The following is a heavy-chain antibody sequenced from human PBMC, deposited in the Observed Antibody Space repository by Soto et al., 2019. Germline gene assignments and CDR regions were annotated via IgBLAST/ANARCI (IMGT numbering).Heavy chain of an antibody. CDR1: GFSLSTSGVG. CDR2: IYWDDDK. J-gene: IGHJ4*02. V-gene: IGHV2-5*02. Sequence: QITLKESGPTLVKPTQTLTLTCTFSGFSLSTSGVGVGWFRQPPGKALEWLALIYWDDDKRYSPSLKSRLTITKDNSKIQVVLTMTNMDPVDTATYYCALTYYYDSSGYYYQGSDYWGQGTLVTVSS. D-gene: IGHD3-22*01. CDR3: ALTYYYDSSGYYYQGSDY.